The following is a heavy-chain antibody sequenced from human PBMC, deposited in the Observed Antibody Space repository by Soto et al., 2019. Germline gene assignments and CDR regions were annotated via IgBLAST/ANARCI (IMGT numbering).Heavy chain of an antibody. Sequence: QVQLQESGPGLVRPSQTLSLTCTVSGGSICTDHYHWTWIRQTPGKGLEWIGYIHYSGSIHFNPSLQSRVSMSVDTSQNLFSLKLSSVTAADTAVYFCAREDDGGDRDYYGLDVWGQGTTVTVSS. CDR2: IHYSGSI. D-gene: IGHD2-21*02. CDR1: GGSICTDHYH. J-gene: IGHJ6*02. CDR3: AREDDGGDRDYYGLDV. V-gene: IGHV4-30-4*01.